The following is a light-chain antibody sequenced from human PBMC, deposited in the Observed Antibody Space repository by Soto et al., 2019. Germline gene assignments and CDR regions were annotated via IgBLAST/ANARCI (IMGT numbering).Light chain of an antibody. CDR2: DVT. Sequence: DIQITQSPSSLSSSVLERFTITCRASQSISSWLAWYQQKPGKAPKLLIDDVTNLETGVPSRFSGSGSGTHFTFTIGSLQPEDIATYYCQQYYDLPITFGQGTRLET. V-gene: IGKV1-33*01. CDR3: QQYYDLPIT. CDR1: QSISSW. J-gene: IGKJ5*01.